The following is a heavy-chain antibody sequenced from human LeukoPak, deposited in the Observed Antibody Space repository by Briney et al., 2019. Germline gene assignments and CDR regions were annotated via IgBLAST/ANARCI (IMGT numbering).Heavy chain of an antibody. CDR2: IYSGGST. Sequence: GGSLRLPCAASGFTVSSNYMSWVRQAPGKGLEWVSVIYSGGSTYYADSVKGRFTISRDNSKNTLYLQMNSLRAEDTAVYYCARAGYSNYPLPLFIYWGQGTLVTVSS. D-gene: IGHD4-11*01. CDR1: GFTVSSNY. CDR3: ARAGYSNYPLPLFIY. V-gene: IGHV3-66*01. J-gene: IGHJ4*02.